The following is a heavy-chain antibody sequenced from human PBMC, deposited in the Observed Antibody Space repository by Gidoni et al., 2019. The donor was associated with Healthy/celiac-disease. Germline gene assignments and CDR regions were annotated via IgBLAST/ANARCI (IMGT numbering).Heavy chain of an antibody. CDR3: ARDSEVAALDY. CDR1: GFTFSSYW. CDR2: IKQDGREK. Sequence: EVQLVASGGGLVQPGGSLRLSCAASGFTFSSYWMSWVRQAPGKGLEWVANIKQDGREKYYVDAVKGRFTISRDNDKNSLYLQMNSLRAEDTAVYYCARDSEVAALDYWGQGTLVTVSS. J-gene: IGHJ4*02. D-gene: IGHD2-15*01. V-gene: IGHV3-7*03.